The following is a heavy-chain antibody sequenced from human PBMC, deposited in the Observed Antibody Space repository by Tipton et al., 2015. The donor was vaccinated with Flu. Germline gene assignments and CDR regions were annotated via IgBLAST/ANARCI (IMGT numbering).Heavy chain of an antibody. J-gene: IGHJ1*01. CDR1: GYSISTGYY. D-gene: IGHD3-10*01. CDR2: VSHSGNT. V-gene: IGHV4-38-2*02. Sequence: TLSLTCVVSGYSISTGYYWGWIRQPPGKGLEWIGSVSHSGNTYYEPSLKSRVTISLDTFQNHFSLKLISVTAADTAVYYCCRESFGSTNNFQHWGQGTLVTVSS. CDR3: CRESFGSTNNFQH.